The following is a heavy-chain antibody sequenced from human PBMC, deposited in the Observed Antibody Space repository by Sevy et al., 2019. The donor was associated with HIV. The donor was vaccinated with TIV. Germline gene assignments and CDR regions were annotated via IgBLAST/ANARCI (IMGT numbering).Heavy chain of an antibody. Sequence: GGSLRLSCAASGFTFSSYAMSWVRQAPGKGLEWVSGISGSGGSTYYADSVKGRFTISRDNSKNTLYLQMNSLRAEDTAVYYCAKLGQWIDYYDSSGYNAFDIWGQGTMVTVSS. V-gene: IGHV3-23*01. CDR1: GFTFSSYA. CDR2: ISGSGGST. CDR3: AKLGQWIDYYDSSGYNAFDI. D-gene: IGHD3-22*01. J-gene: IGHJ3*02.